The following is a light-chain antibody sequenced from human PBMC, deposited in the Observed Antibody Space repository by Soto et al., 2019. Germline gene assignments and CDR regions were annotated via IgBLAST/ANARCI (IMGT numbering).Light chain of an antibody. Sequence: EIVMTQSPATLSVSPGERATLSCRASQSFSILLAWYQQKPGQAPRLLIHGATTRATGIPARFSGSGSGTEFTLTISSLQSEDFAVYYCQQYNNWPRTFGQGTKVEIX. CDR2: GAT. V-gene: IGKV3-15*01. CDR3: QQYNNWPRT. CDR1: QSFSIL. J-gene: IGKJ1*01.